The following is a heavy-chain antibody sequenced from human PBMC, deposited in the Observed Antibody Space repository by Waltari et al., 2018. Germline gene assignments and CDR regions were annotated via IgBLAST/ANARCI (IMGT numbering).Heavy chain of an antibody. V-gene: IGHV3-49*03. D-gene: IGHD4-4*01. J-gene: IGHJ4*02. CDR3: NGRDDYNGGH. CDR1: GFSFSEYG. CDR2: LRSEAYGGKP. Sequence: EVQLVESGGRLVQPGRSLRLSCATSGFSFSEYGISWFRHVPGKGLEWVGFLRSEAYGGKPEYAASVRGRFTISRDDSKGLAYLQMNNLRTEDTAVYYCNGRDDYNGGHWGQGTLVTVSS.